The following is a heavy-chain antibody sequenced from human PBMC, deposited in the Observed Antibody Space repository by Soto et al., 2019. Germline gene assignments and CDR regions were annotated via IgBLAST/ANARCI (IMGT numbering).Heavy chain of an antibody. J-gene: IGHJ4*02. Sequence: KTSETLSLTGTVSGGSISSSSYYWGWIRQPPGKGLEWIGSIYYIGSTYYNPSLKSRVTISVDTSKNQFSLKLSSVTAADTAVYYCARHLDYGEYVDYWGQGTLVSVSS. CDR1: GGSISSSSYY. CDR2: IYYIGST. CDR3: ARHLDYGEYVDY. D-gene: IGHD4-17*01. V-gene: IGHV4-39*01.